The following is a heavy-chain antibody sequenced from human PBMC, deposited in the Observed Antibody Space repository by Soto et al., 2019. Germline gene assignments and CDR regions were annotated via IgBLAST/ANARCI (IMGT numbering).Heavy chain of an antibody. CDR3: ARAMANYFDY. CDR1: GGSVSSDDYS. V-gene: IGHV4-31*03. J-gene: IGHJ4*02. CDR2: IRDSGST. Sequence: QVQLQESGPGLVKPSQTLSVTCTVSGGSVSSDDYSWSWIRQHPGKGLEWIGYIRDSGSTSYNPSPECRVTISVDTSKNQFSLRLRSVTAADTAVYYCARAMANYFDYWGQGTLVTASS. D-gene: IGHD2-8*01.